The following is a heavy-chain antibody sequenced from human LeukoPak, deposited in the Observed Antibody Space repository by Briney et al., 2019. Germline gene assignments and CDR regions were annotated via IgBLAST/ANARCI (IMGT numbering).Heavy chain of an antibody. CDR2: ISAYNGNT. V-gene: IGHV1-18*01. Sequence: ASVKVSCKASGYTFTSYGTSWVRQAPGQGLEWMGWISAYNGNTNYAQKFQGRVTMTRDTSISTAYMELSRLRSDDTAVYYCAKARYDFWSGYYPDAFDIWGQGTMVTVSS. J-gene: IGHJ3*02. CDR3: AKARYDFWSGYYPDAFDI. CDR1: GYTFTSYG. D-gene: IGHD3-3*01.